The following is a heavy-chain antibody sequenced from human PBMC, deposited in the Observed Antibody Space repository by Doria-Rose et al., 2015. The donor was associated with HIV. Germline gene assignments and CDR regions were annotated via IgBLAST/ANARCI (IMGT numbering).Heavy chain of an antibody. J-gene: IGHJ4*02. CDR3: ARMGSYRELDY. CDR2: TYYTGTS. CDR1: GASVRSRGYY. Sequence: QVQLQESGPGLVKPSETLSLTSSVSGASVRSRGYYWSWFRQAPGRGLESLGYTYYTGTSDYSPSLKSRLNMAVDTSKNQFSLKLSFVTVADTAVYYCARMGSYRELDYWGQGALVIVSA. D-gene: IGHD3-3*01. V-gene: IGHV4-31*03.